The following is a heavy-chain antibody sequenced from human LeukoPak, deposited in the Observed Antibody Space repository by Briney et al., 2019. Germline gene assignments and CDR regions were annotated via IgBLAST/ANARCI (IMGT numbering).Heavy chain of an antibody. J-gene: IGHJ5*02. CDR1: GFTFSSYA. CDR3: ARAGGSSWDNWFDP. V-gene: IGHV3-21*01. Sequence: GGSLRLSCAASGFTFSSYAMSWVRQAPGKGLEWVSSISSSSSYIYYADSVKGRFTISRDNAKNSLYLQMNSLRAEDTAVYYCARAGGSSWDNWFDPWGQGTLVTVSS. CDR2: ISSSSSYI. D-gene: IGHD6-13*01.